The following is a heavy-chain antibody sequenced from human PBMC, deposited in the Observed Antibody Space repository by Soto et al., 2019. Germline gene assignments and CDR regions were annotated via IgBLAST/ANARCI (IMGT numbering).Heavy chain of an antibody. D-gene: IGHD2-2*01. CDR1: GFIFSDYW. CDR2: IKFDGSEK. CDR3: VKDGGYCSSSTWYSPLNHYFDS. V-gene: IGHV3-7*03. Sequence: GGSLRLSCAASGFIFSDYWMSWVRQAPGKGPEWVANIKFDGSEKQYVDSVRGRFTISRDNSRNSLFLQMNSLRAGDTAVYYCVKDGGYCSSSTWYSPLNHYFDSWGQGTLVTVSS. J-gene: IGHJ4*02.